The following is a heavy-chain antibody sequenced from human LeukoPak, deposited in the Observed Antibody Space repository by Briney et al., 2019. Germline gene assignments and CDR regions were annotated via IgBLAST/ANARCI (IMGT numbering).Heavy chain of an antibody. J-gene: IGHJ4*02. CDR3: ARGPPGSDYVWGSYNTKALGKFDY. D-gene: IGHD3-16*01. CDR1: GFTFSDYY. Sequence: PGGSLRLSCAAFGFTFSDYYMSWIRQAPGKGLEWVSSISSSSSYIYYADSVKGRFTISRDNAKNSLYLQMNSLRAEDTAVYYCARGPPGSDYVWGSYNTKALGKFDYWGQGTLVTVSS. V-gene: IGHV3-11*06. CDR2: ISSSSSYI.